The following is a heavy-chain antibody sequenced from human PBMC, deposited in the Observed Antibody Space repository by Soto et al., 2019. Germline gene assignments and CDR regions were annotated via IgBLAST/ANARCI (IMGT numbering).Heavy chain of an antibody. CDR1: GVTFSSYA. V-gene: IGHV1-69*13. CDR3: ARVITTPTSLDI. Sequence: SVKVSCKASGVTFSSYAISWVRQAPGQGLEWMGGIIPIFGTANYAQKFQGRVTITADESTSTAYMELSSLRSEDTAVYYCARVITTPTSLDIWGQGTMVTVSS. D-gene: IGHD4-4*01. CDR2: IIPIFGTA. J-gene: IGHJ3*02.